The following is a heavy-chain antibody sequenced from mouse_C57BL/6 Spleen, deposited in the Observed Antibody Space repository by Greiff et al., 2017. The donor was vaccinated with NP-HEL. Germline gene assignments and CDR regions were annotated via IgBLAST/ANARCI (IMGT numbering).Heavy chain of an antibody. Sequence: QVQLKESGAELMKPGASVKLSCKATGYTFTGYWIEWVKQRPGHGLEWIGEILPGSGSTNFNEKFKGKATFTADTSSNTAYMQLISLTTEDSAIYYWARNPMTTVVAKDYWGQGTTLTVSS. V-gene: IGHV1-9*01. D-gene: IGHD1-1*01. CDR1: GYTFTGYW. J-gene: IGHJ2*01. CDR3: ARNPMTTVVAKDY. CDR2: ILPGSGST.